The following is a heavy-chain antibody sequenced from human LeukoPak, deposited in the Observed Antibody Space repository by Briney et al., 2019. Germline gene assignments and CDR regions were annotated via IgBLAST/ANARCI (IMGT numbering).Heavy chain of an antibody. CDR1: GFTFSSYA. D-gene: IGHD6-13*01. J-gene: IGHJ4*02. V-gene: IGHV3-30-3*01. CDR3: ASYGQQLVPVY. CDR2: ISYDGSSK. Sequence: GGSLRLSCAASGFTFSSYAMHWVRQAPGKGLEWVAVISYDGSSKYYADSVRGRFTISRDNSKNTLYLQMNSLRAEDTAVYYCASYGQQLVPVYWGQGTLVTVSS.